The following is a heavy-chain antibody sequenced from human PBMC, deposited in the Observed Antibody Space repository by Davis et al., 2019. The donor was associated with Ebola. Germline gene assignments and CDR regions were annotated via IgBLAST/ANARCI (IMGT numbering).Heavy chain of an antibody. CDR1: GGSISDYY. CDR2: INHSGST. CDR3: ARTTYVVPAASYYFYYYMDV. J-gene: IGHJ6*03. Sequence: MPSETLSPTCSVSGGSISDYYWSWIRQPPGKGLEWIGEINHSGSTNYNPSLKSRVTISVDTSKNQFSLKLSSVTAADTAVYYCARTTYVVPAASYYFYYYMDVWGKGTTVTVSS. D-gene: IGHD2-2*01. V-gene: IGHV4-34*01.